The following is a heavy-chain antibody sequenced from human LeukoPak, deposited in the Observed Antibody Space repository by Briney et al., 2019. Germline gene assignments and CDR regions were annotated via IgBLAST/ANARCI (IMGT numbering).Heavy chain of an antibody. CDR3: ARESWEGYYDSSGYWGH. J-gene: IGHJ4*02. CDR1: GGTFSSYA. V-gene: IGHV1-69*04. CDR2: IIPILSIA. D-gene: IGHD3-22*01. Sequence: GASVKVSCKASGGTFSSYAISWVRQAPGQGLEWMGRIIPILSIANYAQKFQGRVTITADKSTSTAYMELSSLRSEDTAVYYCARESWEGYYDSSGYWGHWGQGTLVTVSS.